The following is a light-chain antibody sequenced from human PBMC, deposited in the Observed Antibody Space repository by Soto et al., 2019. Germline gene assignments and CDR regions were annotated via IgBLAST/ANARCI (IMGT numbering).Light chain of an antibody. CDR1: SSDVGGYNY. J-gene: IGLJ3*02. Sequence: QSALTQSASVSGSPGQSITISCTGTSSDVGGYNYVSWYQQHPGKAPKLIIYDVSNRPSGVSTRFSGSKSGNTASLTISGLQAEDEGDYSCSSYTSTNAGVFGGGTKLTVL. CDR3: SSYTSTNAGV. V-gene: IGLV2-14*01. CDR2: DVS.